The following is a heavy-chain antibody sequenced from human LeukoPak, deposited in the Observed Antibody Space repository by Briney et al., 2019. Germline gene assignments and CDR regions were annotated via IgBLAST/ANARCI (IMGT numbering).Heavy chain of an antibody. CDR3: AKGPLGYCSSTSCQNRGGYYYGMDV. CDR2: ISGSGGST. CDR1: GFTFSSYA. V-gene: IGHV3-23*01. J-gene: IGHJ6*02. Sequence: GGSLRLSCAASGFTFSSYAMSWVRQAPGKGLEWVSAISGSGGSTYYADSVKGRFTISRDNSKSTLYLQMNSLRAEDTAVYYCAKGPLGYCSSTSCQNRGGYYYGMDVWGQGTTVTVSS. D-gene: IGHD2-2*01.